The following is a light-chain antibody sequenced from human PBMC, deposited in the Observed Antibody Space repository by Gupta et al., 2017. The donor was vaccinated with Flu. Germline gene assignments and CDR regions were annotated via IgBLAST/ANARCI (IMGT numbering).Light chain of an antibody. J-gene: IGKJ1*01. CDR1: QNIGNY. CDR3: KQTNSTLWT. Sequence: DIQMTQSPSSLSASVGDRVTITRRASQNIGNYLDWYQQKPGKAPNLLIYAASSLQTGVPSRFSGSGSETDFTLTISSLQPEEFATYYCKQTNSTLWTFGQGTKVDIK. CDR2: AAS. V-gene: IGKV1-39*01.